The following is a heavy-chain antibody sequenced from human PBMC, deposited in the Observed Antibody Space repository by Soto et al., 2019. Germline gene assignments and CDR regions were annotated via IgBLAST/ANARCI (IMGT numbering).Heavy chain of an antibody. Sequence: SVKVSCKASGVTFSSYASSWVRQAPGQGLEWMGGIIPIFGTANYAQKFQGRVTITADESTSTAYMELSSLRSEDTAVYYCARSRVAAIRSTRSQYYFDYSGQGTLV. CDR2: IIPIFGTA. CDR3: ARSRVAAIRSTRSQYYFDY. D-gene: IGHD2-15*01. V-gene: IGHV1-69*01. J-gene: IGHJ4*02. CDR1: GVTFSSYA.